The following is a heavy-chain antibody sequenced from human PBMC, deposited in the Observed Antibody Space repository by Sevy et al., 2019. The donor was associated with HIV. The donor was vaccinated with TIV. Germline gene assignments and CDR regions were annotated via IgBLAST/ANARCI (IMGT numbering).Heavy chain of an antibody. V-gene: IGHV3-20*04. J-gene: IGHJ6*03. CDR3: ARVGSAALYYYYMDV. D-gene: IGHD6-6*01. CDR1: GFTFDDYG. Sequence: GGSLRLSCAASGFTFDDYGMSWVRQAPGKGLEWVSGINWNGGSTGYADSVKGRLTISRDNAKNSLYLQMNSLRAEDMALYYCARVGSAALYYYYMDVWGKGTTVTVSS. CDR2: INWNGGST.